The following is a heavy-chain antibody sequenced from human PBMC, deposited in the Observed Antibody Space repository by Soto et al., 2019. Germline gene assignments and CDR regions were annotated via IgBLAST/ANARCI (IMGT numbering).Heavy chain of an antibody. Sequence: PGGSLRLSCAASGFTFTSYAMHWVRQAPGKGLEWVAAISYHGRDEYYADSVKGRFSISRDNSKNTLNLQMNSLRAVDTAVYYCARGRFSTTLYAGFDPWGQGTLVTVSS. CDR1: GFTFTSYA. J-gene: IGHJ5*02. V-gene: IGHV3-30*04. D-gene: IGHD2-2*01. CDR3: ARGRFSTTLYAGFDP. CDR2: ISYHGRDE.